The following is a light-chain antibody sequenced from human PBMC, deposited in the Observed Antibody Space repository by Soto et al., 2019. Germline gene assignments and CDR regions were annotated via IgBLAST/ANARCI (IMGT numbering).Light chain of an antibody. V-gene: IGKV3-15*01. CDR3: QQSNSTPST. CDR1: QSISNS. Sequence: EIMIPQLLSTRFLYNGGKSPLFSRASQSISNSLAWYQQKPGQAPKLLIYDASRRASGFPSRFSGSGSGTDFTLTISSLQSEDFAYYYSQQSNSTPSTFGQGPKVDIK. CDR2: DAS. J-gene: IGKJ1*01.